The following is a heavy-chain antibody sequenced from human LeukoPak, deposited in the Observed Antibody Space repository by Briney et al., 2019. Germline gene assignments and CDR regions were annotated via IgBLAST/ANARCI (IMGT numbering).Heavy chain of an antibody. CDR3: AREKGYCSGGGCYSSPARYPLFDY. CDR1: AFPFSTYS. V-gene: IGHV3-21*01. D-gene: IGHD2-15*01. J-gene: IGHJ4*02. Sequence: KTGGSLRLSCAASAFPFSTYSMDWVRQAPGKGLEWVSSISSSSSYIYYADSVKGRFTISRDNAKNSLYLQMNSLRAEDTAVYYCAREKGYCSGGGCYSSPARYPLFDYWGQGTLVTVSS. CDR2: ISSSSSYI.